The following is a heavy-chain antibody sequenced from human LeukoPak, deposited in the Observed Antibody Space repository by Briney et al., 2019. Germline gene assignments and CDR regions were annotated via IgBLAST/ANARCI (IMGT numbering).Heavy chain of an antibody. V-gene: IGHV3-9*01. CDR3: AKDANSVVAVYYFDY. J-gene: IGHJ4*02. CDR1: GFTFDDYA. CDR2: ISWNSGSI. Sequence: GGSLRLSRAASGFTFDDYAMHWVRQAPGKGLEWVSGISWNSGSIGYADSVKGRFTISRDNAKNSLYLQMNSLRAEDTALYYCAKDANSVVAVYYFDYWGQGTLVTVSS. D-gene: IGHD2-15*01.